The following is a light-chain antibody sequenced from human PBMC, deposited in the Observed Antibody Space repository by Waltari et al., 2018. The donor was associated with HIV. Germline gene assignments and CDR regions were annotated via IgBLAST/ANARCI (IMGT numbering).Light chain of an antibody. CDR2: YDS. CDR3: QVWDSSSDHVV. Sequence: SYVLTQPPSVSVAPGKTARITCGGNNIGSKSVHWYQQKPGQAPVLVIYYDSDRPSGIPERFSGSNSVNTATLTISRVEAGDDADYYCQVWDSSSDHVVFGGGTKLTVL. V-gene: IGLV3-21*04. CDR1: NIGSKS. J-gene: IGLJ2*01.